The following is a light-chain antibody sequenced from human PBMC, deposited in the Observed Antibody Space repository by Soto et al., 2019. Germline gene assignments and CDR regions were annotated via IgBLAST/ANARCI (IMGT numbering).Light chain of an antibody. CDR2: DAS. V-gene: IGKV1-33*01. CDR1: HDISNY. CDR3: QQYDNLPLT. J-gene: IGKJ4*01. Sequence: DIQMTQSPSSLSASVGDRVTITCEASHDISNYLNWFQQKPGKGPNILIYDASNLETGVPSRFSGSGSGTHFTFTISSLQPEDSATYDCQQYDNLPLTFGGGTKVDIK.